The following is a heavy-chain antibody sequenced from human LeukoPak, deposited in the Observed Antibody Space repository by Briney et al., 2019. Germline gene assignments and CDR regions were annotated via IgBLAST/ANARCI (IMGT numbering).Heavy chain of an antibody. V-gene: IGHV1-46*01. CDR3: ARVGRFGESSSVDYYGMDV. Sequence: AASVKVSCKASGYTFTSYYMHWVRQAPGQGLEWMGIINPSGGSTSYAQKFQGRVTMTRDTSTSTVYMELSSLRSEDTAVYYCARVGRFGESSSVDYYGMDVWGQGTTVTVSS. CDR2: INPSGGST. CDR1: GYTFTSYY. D-gene: IGHD3-10*01. J-gene: IGHJ6*02.